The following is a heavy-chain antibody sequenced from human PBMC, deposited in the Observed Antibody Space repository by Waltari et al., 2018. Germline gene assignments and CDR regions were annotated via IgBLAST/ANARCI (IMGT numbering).Heavy chain of an antibody. D-gene: IGHD6-25*01. CDR2: RRYDGSNK. CDR1: GFTFSSYG. V-gene: IGHV3-30*02. CDR3: AKDFRVGGGSY. J-gene: IGHJ4*02. Sequence: QVQLVESGGGVVQPGGSLRLSCAASGFTFSSYGMHWVRQAPGKGLEWVAFRRYDGSNKYYADSVKGRFTISRDNSKNTLDLQMNSLRAEDTAVYYCAKDFRVGGGSYWGQGTLVTVSS.